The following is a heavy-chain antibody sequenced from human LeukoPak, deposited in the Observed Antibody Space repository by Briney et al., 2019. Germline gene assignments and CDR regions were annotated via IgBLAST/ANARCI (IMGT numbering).Heavy chain of an antibody. CDR1: GDSISSHY. J-gene: IGHJ5*02. D-gene: IGHD3-10*01. V-gene: IGHV4-59*11. CDR3: ARETRGVICRWFDP. Sequence: SETLSLTCTVSGDSISSHYWSWIRQPPGKGLEWIGYIYYSGSTNYNPSLKSRVTISVDMSKNQFSLKLSSVTAADTAMYYCARETRGVICRWFDPWGQGTLVTVSS. CDR2: IYYSGST.